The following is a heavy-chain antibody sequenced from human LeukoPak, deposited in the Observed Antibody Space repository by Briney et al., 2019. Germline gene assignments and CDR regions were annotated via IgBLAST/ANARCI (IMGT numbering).Heavy chain of an antibody. J-gene: IGHJ4*02. D-gene: IGHD3-22*01. CDR2: INHSGST. CDR3: ARTCCRGSSGYYYNGRPRYYFDY. V-gene: IGHV4-39*07. Sequence: PSETLSLTCTVSGGSISSSSYYWGWIRQPPGKGPEWIGEINHSGSTNYNPSLKSRVTISVDTSKNQFSLKLSSVTAADTAVYYCARTCCRGSSGYYYNGRPRYYFDYWGQGTLVTVSS. CDR1: GGSISSSSYY.